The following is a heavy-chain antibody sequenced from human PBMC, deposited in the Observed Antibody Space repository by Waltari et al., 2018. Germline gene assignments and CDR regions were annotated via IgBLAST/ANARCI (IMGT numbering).Heavy chain of an antibody. D-gene: IGHD2-2*02. CDR1: GYTFTGYY. CDR2: INPNSGGT. V-gene: IGHV1-2*02. CDR3: ARGDIVVVPAAIGDAFDI. J-gene: IGHJ3*02. Sequence: QVQLVQSGAEVKKPGASVKVSCKASGYTFTGYYMHWVRQAPGQGLEWRGWINPNSGGTNYAQKFQGRVTMTRDTSISTAYMELSRLRSDDTAVYYCARGDIVVVPAAIGDAFDIWGQGTMVTVSS.